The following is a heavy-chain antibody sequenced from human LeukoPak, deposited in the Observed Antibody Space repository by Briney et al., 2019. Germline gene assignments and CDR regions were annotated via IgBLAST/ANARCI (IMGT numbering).Heavy chain of an antibody. V-gene: IGHV1-18*01. D-gene: IGHD3-16*02. CDR1: GYSFTSYG. CDR2: ISAYNGNT. CDR3: ARAALRLGELSSTAGMDV. J-gene: IGHJ6*02. Sequence: ASVKVSCKASGYSFTSYGISWVRQAPGQGLEWMGWISAYNGNTNYAQKLQGRVTMTTDTSTSTAYMELRSLRSDDTAVYYCARAALRLGELSSTAGMDVWGQGTTVTVSS.